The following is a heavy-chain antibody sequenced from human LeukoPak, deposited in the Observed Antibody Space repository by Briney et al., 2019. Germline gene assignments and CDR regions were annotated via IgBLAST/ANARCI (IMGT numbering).Heavy chain of an antibody. Sequence: GASVTVSCKVSGYTLTELSMHWVRQAPGKGLEWMGGFDPEEGETIYAQKFQGRVTMTRNTSISTAYMELSSLRSEDTAVYYCARMGWSTVTTLYYYYYYMDVWGKGTTVTVSS. CDR3: ARMGWSTVTTLYYYYYYMDV. CDR1: GYTLTELS. J-gene: IGHJ6*03. CDR2: FDPEEGET. V-gene: IGHV1-24*01. D-gene: IGHD4-11*01.